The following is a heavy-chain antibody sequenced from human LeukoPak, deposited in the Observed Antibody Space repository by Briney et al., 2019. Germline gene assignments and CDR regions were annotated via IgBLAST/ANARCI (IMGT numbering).Heavy chain of an antibody. J-gene: IGHJ6*02. CDR1: GFTVSSNY. CDR2: IYSGGST. V-gene: IGHV3-53*04. D-gene: IGHD3-3*01. CDR3: ARAMEYYDFWSGYWDYYYGMDV. Sequence: GGPLRLSCAASGFTVSSNYMSWVRQAPGKGLEWVSVIYSGGSTYYADSVKGRFTISRHNSKNTLYLQMNSLRAEDTAVYYCARAMEYYDFWSGYWDYYYGMDVWGQGTTVTVSS.